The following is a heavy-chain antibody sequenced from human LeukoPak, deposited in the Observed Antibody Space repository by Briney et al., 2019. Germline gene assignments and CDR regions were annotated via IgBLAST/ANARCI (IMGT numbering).Heavy chain of an antibody. CDR3: TRRFYYDRIGYSEY. V-gene: IGHV1-69*08. J-gene: IGHJ4*02. CDR2: ILPVFGTA. Sequence: ASVKVSCKAPAGTISNFTITWVRQAPGQGLEWMGRILPVFGTANYAQKFQGRVTFTADISTRTAYMEFSSLRSDDTAVYYCTRRFYYDRIGYSEYWGQGTPISVSS. CDR1: AGTISNFT. D-gene: IGHD3-22*01.